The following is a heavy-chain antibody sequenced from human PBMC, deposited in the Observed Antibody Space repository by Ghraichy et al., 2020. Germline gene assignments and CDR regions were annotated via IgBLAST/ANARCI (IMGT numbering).Heavy chain of an antibody. CDR2: INHSGST. V-gene: IGHV4-34*01. J-gene: IGHJ6*02. D-gene: IGHD3-22*01. CDR1: GGSFSGYY. CDR3: ARVRARSGYLGYYGMDV. Sequence: SETLSLTCAVYGGSFSGYYWSWIRQPPGKGLEWIGEINHSGSTNYNPSLKSRVTISVDTSKNQFSLKLSSVTAADTAVYYCARVRARSGYLGYYGMDVWGQGTTVTVSS.